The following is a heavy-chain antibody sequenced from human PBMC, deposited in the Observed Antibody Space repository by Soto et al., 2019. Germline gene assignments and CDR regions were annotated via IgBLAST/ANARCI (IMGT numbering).Heavy chain of an antibody. CDR1: GFTFDDYG. J-gene: IGHJ6*03. Sequence: EVQLVESGGGVVRPGGSLRLSCAASGFTFDDYGMSWVRQAPGKGLEWVSGINWNGGSTGYADSVKGRFTISKDNAKNSLYMQMNILRAEDTALYHSTRGVWNPYYDYYYMDVWGKGTTVTVSS. CDR3: TRGVWNPYYDYYYMDV. V-gene: IGHV3-20*01. D-gene: IGHD1-1*01. CDR2: INWNGGST.